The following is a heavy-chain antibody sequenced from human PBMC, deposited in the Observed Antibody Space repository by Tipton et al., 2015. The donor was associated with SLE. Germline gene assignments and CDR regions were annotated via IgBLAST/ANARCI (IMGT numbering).Heavy chain of an antibody. D-gene: IGHD3-10*01. V-gene: IGHV4-31*03. CDR2: IYYGKTT. Sequence: TLSLTCTVSGGSLKSTTHYWSWIRQHPGKGLEWIGYIYYGKTTYYIPSLESRVTISTDTSRNQFSLKLDSLTAADTALYYCARTDPRGWFDPWGQGTLVTVSS. CDR1: GGSLKSTTHY. CDR3: ARTDPRGWFDP. J-gene: IGHJ5*02.